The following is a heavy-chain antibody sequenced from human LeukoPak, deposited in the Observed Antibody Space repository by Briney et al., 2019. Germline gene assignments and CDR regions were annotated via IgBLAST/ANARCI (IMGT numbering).Heavy chain of an antibody. CDR1: GGSISSETYY. J-gene: IGHJ5*02. Sequence: PSQTLSLTCTVSGGSISSETYYWTWVRQPAGKGLEWIGRIYSSGSTSYNPSLKSRVTISVDTSKNQFSLELNSVTASDTAVYYCAGGGRGFDPWGQGTLVTVSS. CDR3: AGGGRGFDP. CDR2: IYSSGST. V-gene: IGHV4-61*02.